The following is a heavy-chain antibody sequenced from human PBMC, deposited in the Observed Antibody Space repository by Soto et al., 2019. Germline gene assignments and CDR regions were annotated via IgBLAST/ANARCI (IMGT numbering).Heavy chain of an antibody. J-gene: IGHJ4*02. Sequence: QVQLQESGPGLVKPSETLSLTCTVSGGSISSYYWSWIRQPPGKGLEWIGYIYYSGSTTYNPSLKSRVTISVDTSKNQFSLKLSSVTAADTAVYYRAREIRGGWELQIFDYWGQGTLVTVSS. CDR1: GGSISSYY. D-gene: IGHD1-26*01. V-gene: IGHV4-59*01. CDR3: AREIRGGWELQIFDY. CDR2: IYYSGST.